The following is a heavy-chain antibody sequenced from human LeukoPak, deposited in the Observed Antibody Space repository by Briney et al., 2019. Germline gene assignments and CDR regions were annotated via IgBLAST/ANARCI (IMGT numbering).Heavy chain of an antibody. CDR3: AGYPPDTAMVKDYYYGMDV. CDR1: GFTFSSYA. D-gene: IGHD5-18*01. Sequence: GGSLRLSCAASGFTFSSYAMHWVRQAPGKGLEGVAVISYDGSNTYYADSVKGRFTISRDNSKNTLYLQMNSLRAEDTAVYYCAGYPPDTAMVKDYYYGMDVWGQGTTVTVSS. CDR2: ISYDGSNT. V-gene: IGHV3-30-3*01. J-gene: IGHJ6*02.